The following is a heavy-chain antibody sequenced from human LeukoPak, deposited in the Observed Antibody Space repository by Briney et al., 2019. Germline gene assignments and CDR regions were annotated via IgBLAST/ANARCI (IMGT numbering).Heavy chain of an antibody. Sequence: GGSLRLSCAASGFTFSSYGMHWVRQAPGKGLEWVAVIWYDGSNKYYADSVKGRFTISRDNSKNTLYLQMNSLRAEDTAVYYCARDGGYSYGSYGMDVWGQGTTVTVSS. CDR1: GFTFSSYG. J-gene: IGHJ6*02. V-gene: IGHV3-33*01. CDR3: ARDGGYSYGSYGMDV. D-gene: IGHD5-18*01. CDR2: IWYDGSNK.